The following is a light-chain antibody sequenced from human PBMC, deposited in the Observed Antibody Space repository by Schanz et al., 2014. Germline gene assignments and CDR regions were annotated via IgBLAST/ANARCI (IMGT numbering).Light chain of an antibody. V-gene: IGKV3-20*01. CDR3: QQYGTSPWT. J-gene: IGKJ1*01. CDR2: GAS. Sequence: EIVMTQSPATLSVSPGERATLSCRASQSVSSNLAWYHQKPGQAPRLLIYGASSRATGIPDRFSGSGSGTVFTLTISRLEPEDFAVYYCQQYGTSPWTVGRGTKVEVK. CDR1: QSVSSN.